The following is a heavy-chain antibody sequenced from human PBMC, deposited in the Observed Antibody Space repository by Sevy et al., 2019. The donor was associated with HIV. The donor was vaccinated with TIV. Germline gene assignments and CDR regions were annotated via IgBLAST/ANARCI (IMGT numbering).Heavy chain of an antibody. CDR3: ARAFLYSSSWYYFDY. D-gene: IGHD6-13*01. J-gene: IGHJ4*02. CDR1: GGTFSSYA. Sequence: ATVKVSCKASGGTFSSYAISWVRQAPGQGLEWMGGIIPIFGTANYTQKFQGRVTITADESTSTAYMELSSLRSEDSAVYYCARAFLYSSSWYYFDYWGQGTLVTVSS. V-gene: IGHV1-69*13. CDR2: IIPIFGTA.